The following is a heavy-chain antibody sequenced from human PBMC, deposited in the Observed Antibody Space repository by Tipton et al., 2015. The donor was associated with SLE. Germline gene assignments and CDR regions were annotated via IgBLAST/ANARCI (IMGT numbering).Heavy chain of an antibody. J-gene: IGHJ4*02. CDR3: ARDHDSRTGYFDY. CDR2: INQDGSEK. Sequence: SLRLSCAASGLNFSTSSLGWVRQPPGKGLEWVANINQDGSEKYYVDSVKGRFTISRDNVKNSLYLQMNSLRAEDTAVYYCARDHDSRTGYFDYWGQGTLVTVSS. CDR1: GLNFSTSS. V-gene: IGHV3-7*01. D-gene: IGHD4-11*01.